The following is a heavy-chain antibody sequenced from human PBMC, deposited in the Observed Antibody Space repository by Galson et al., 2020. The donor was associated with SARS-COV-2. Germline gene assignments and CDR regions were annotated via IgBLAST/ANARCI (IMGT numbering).Heavy chain of an antibody. CDR1: GGSFSDYV. Sequence: SETLSLTCAVYGGSFSDYVWTWIRQPPGKGLEWIGQIKYSGDTNYNPSLKSRVSISIDTSKNQFSLKLNSVTTADTAVYYCARGAPGYWGQGTLVTVSS. CDR3: ARGAPGY. V-gene: IGHV4-34*01. J-gene: IGHJ4*01. CDR2: IKYSGDT.